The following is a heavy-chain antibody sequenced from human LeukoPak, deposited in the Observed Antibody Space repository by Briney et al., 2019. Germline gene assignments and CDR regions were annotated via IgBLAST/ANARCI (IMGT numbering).Heavy chain of an antibody. J-gene: IGHJ4*02. CDR3: ARRSPYCGGDCYSAPRVDY. D-gene: IGHD2-21*01. V-gene: IGHV3-30*01. Sequence: ADSVKGRFTISRDNSKNTLYLQMNSLRAEDTAVYYCARRSPYCGGDCYSAPRVDYWGQGTLVTVSS.